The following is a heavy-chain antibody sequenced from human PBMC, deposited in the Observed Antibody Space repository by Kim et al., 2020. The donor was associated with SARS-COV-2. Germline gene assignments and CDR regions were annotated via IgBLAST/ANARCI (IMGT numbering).Heavy chain of an antibody. V-gene: IGHV1-69*13. D-gene: IGHD2-21*02. CDR2: IIPIFGTA. Sequence: SVKVSCKASGGTFSSYAISWVRQAPGQGLEWMGGIIPIFGTANYAQKFQGRVTITADESTSTAYMELSSLRSEDTAVYYCARVSEAYCGGDCYSSWFDPWGQGTLVTVSS. CDR1: GGTFSSYA. CDR3: ARVSEAYCGGDCYSSWFDP. J-gene: IGHJ5*02.